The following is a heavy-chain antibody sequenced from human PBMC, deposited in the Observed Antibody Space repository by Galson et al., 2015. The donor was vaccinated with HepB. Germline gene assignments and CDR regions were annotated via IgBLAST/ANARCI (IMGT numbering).Heavy chain of an antibody. CDR1: GFTFSSYW. J-gene: IGHJ4*02. CDR2: IKQDGSEK. V-gene: IGHV3-7*01. Sequence: SLRLSCAASGFTFSSYWMSWVRQAPGKGLEWVANIKQDGSEKYYADSVKGRFTISRDNSKNTLYLQMNTLRPEDTAVYYCAKVLIGSGGWQAVDYWGQGTLVTVSS. CDR3: AKVLIGSGGWQAVDY. D-gene: IGHD6-19*01.